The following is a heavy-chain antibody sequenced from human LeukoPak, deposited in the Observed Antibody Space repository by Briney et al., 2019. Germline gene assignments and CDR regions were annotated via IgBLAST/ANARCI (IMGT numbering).Heavy chain of an antibody. CDR3: AKSSYYDSSGYYREYYFDY. CDR2: ISGSGGST. D-gene: IGHD3-22*01. CDR1: GFTFSSYA. J-gene: IGHJ4*02. Sequence: GGSLRLSCAASGFTFSSYAMSWVRQAPGKGLEWVSAISGSGGSTYYADSVKGRFTISRDNSKNTLYLQMNSLRAEDTAVYYCAKSSYYDSSGYYREYYFDYWGQGTLVTVSS. V-gene: IGHV3-23*01.